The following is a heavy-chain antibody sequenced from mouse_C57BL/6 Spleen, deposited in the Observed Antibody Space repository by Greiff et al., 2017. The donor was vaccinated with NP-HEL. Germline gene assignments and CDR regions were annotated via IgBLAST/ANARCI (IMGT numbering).Heavy chain of an antibody. CDR2: ISGGGGNT. V-gene: IGHV5-9*01. CDR3: AGECYAMDY. CDR1: GFTFSSYT. J-gene: IGHJ4*01. Sequence: EVQRVESGGGLVKPGGSLKLSCAASGFTFSSYTMSWVRQTPEKRLEWVATISGGGGNTYYPDSVKGRFTISRDNAKNTLYLQMSSLRSEDTALYDCAGECYAMDYWGQGTSVTVSS.